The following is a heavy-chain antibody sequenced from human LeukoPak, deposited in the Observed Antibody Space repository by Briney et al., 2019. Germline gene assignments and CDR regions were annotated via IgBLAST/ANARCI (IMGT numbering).Heavy chain of an antibody. Sequence: PGGSLRLSCAASGFTLSGPAMLWVRQASGKGLEWVGRIRSKANSYATAYAASVKGRFTISRDDSKNTAYLQMNSLKTEDTAVYYCTQIMGDAYYSGPGTLVTVSS. CDR2: IRSKANSYAT. CDR3: TQIMGDAYY. J-gene: IGHJ4*02. V-gene: IGHV3-73*01. CDR1: GFTLSGPA. D-gene: IGHD1-26*01.